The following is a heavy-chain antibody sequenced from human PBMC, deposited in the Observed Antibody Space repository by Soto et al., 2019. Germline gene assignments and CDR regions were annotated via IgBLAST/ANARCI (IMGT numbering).Heavy chain of an antibody. CDR3: AKDQDSSSPDYYYYYGMDV. Sequence: RGSLRLSCAASGFTFSSYGMHWVRQATGKGLKWVAVISYDGSNKYYAVSVKGRFTISRDNSKNTLYLQMNSLRAEDTAVYYCAKDQDSSSPDYYYYYGMDVWGQGTTVTVAS. D-gene: IGHD6-6*01. V-gene: IGHV3-30*18. CDR2: ISYDGSNK. CDR1: GFTFSSYG. J-gene: IGHJ6*02.